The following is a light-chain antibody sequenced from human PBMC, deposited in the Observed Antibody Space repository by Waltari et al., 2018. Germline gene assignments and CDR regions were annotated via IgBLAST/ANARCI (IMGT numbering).Light chain of an antibody. CDR3: HQSGGSQRT. J-gene: IGKJ4*01. V-gene: IGKV3-20*01. CDR1: QSVANRF. Sequence: NVLSQSPGTLSLSPGEGATPSCRASQSVANRFLAWYQQKPGQAPRLLIHDASIRATGVPDRFSGSGSGTDFTLTISRLEPEDFAVYYCHQSGGSQRTFGGGTKLEIK. CDR2: DAS.